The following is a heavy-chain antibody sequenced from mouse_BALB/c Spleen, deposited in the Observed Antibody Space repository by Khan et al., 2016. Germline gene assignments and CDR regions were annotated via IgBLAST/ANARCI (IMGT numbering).Heavy chain of an antibody. CDR1: GYTFTPYT. CDR3: ARGGFDGYSAWFAY. D-gene: IGHD2-3*01. V-gene: IGHV1-4*02. J-gene: IGHJ3*01. Sequence: QVQLQQSAAELARPGASVKMSCKASGYTFTPYTIHWVKQRPGQGLEWIGYINPSSGYTEYNQKFKDKSTLTTDKSSNTAYIQLSSLTSDDSAVSYCARGGFDGYSAWFAYWGQGTLVTVSA. CDR2: INPSSGYT.